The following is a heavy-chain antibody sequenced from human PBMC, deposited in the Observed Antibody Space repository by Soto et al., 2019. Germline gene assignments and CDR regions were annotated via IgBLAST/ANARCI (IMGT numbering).Heavy chain of an antibody. Sequence: SETLSLTCAVYCGSFSGYYWSWIRQPPGKGLEWIGEINHSGSTNYNPSLKSRVTISVDTSKNQFSLKLSSVTAADTAVYYCARGHKWCMLYRYYYYGMDVWGQGTTVTVSS. V-gene: IGHV4-34*01. CDR1: CGSFSGYY. CDR2: INHSGST. D-gene: IGHD2-8*01. CDR3: ARGHKWCMLYRYYYYGMDV. J-gene: IGHJ6*02.